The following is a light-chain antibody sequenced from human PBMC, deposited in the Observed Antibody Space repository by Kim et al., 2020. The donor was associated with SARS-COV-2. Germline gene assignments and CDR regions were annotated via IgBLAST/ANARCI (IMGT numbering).Light chain of an antibody. CDR2: DNN. CDR1: SSNIGNNY. Sequence: QSLLTQPPSVSAAPGQKVAISCSGSSSNIGNNYVSWYQHLPETAPKLLIYDNNKRPSAIPERFSASKSGTSVTLDITGLQSGDEADYYCAAWDSSLSAMIFGGGTQLTVL. CDR3: AAWDSSLSAMI. J-gene: IGLJ2*01. V-gene: IGLV1-51*01.